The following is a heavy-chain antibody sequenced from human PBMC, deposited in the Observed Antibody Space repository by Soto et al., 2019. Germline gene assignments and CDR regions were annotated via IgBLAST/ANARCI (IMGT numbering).Heavy chain of an antibody. CDR2: TYYRSKWKN. Sequence: PSQTLSLTCVISGDSVFSNSAAWNWIRQSPSRGLEWLGRTYYRSKWKNDYAVSVKSRITINPDTSKNQFSLQLNSVTPEDTALYYCASSGIAAAGTFDYWGQGTLVTVSS. V-gene: IGHV6-1*01. CDR3: ASSGIAAAGTFDY. J-gene: IGHJ4*02. CDR1: GDSVFSNSAA. D-gene: IGHD6-13*01.